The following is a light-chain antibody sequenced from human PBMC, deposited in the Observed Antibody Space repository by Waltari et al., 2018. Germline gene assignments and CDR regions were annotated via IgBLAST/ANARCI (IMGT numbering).Light chain of an antibody. CDR2: AAT. CDR1: QDIGNY. V-gene: IGKV1-17*01. J-gene: IGKJ4*01. CDR3: LQHNSYPLT. Sequence: DIQLTQSPSSLSASVGDTVPITCRASQDIGNYLNWFQQKPGKAPKLLIYAATTLQSGVPSRFSGSGSGTEFTLTINSLQPEDFATYYCLQHNSYPLTFGGGTKVEIK.